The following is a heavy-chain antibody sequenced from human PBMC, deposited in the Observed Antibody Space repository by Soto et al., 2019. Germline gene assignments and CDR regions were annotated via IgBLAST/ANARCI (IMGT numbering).Heavy chain of an antibody. CDR2: ISGSGGST. CDR1: GFTFSSYA. Sequence: EVQLLESGGGLVQPGGSMRLSCAASGFTFSSYAMSWVRQAPGKGLEWVSAISGSGGSTYYADSVKGRFTISRDNSKNPLYLQMNSLRAEDTAVYYCAKAVSRWSPFDYWGQGTLVTSSS. D-gene: IGHD6-13*01. V-gene: IGHV3-23*01. J-gene: IGHJ4*02. CDR3: AKAVSRWSPFDY.